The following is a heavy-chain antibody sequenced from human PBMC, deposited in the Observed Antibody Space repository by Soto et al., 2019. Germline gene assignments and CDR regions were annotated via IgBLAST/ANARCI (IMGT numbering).Heavy chain of an antibody. CDR3: ARGGGWEQQLVHYYYYYMDV. D-gene: IGHD6-13*01. V-gene: IGHV4-59*01. Sequence: PSETLSLTCTVSGGTISSYYWSWIRQPPGKGLEWIGYIYYSGNTTYNPSLKSRITISVDTSKNQFSLRLSSVTAADTAVYYCARGGGWEQQLVHYYYYYMDVWGKGTTVTVSS. J-gene: IGHJ6*03. CDR2: IYYSGNT. CDR1: GGTISSYY.